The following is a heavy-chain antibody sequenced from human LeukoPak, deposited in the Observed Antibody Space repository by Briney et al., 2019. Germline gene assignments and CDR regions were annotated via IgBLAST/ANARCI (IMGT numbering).Heavy chain of an antibody. V-gene: IGHV4-59*05. J-gene: IGHJ4*02. D-gene: IGHD6-19*01. CDR1: GGSISSYY. CDR3: ARAGAVAGVY. CDR2: IYYSGST. Sequence: PSETLSLTCTVSGGSISSYYWRSIRQPAGKGLEWIGSIYYSGSTYYNPCLKSRVTISVDTSKNQLSLTPTSVTAADTAVYYCARAGAVAGVYWGQGTLVTVSS.